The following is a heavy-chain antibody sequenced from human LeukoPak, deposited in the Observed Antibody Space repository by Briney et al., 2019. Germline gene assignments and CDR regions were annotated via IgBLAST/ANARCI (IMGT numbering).Heavy chain of an antibody. CDR2: ISSSSGTI. V-gene: IGHV3-48*02. D-gene: IGHD2-15*01. J-gene: IGHJ4*02. CDR1: GFTFSTYT. Sequence: GGSLRLSCAASGFTFSTYTMNWVRQAPGKGLQWVSYISSSSGTIYYADSVKGRFTISRDNAKNSLFLQMNSLRDEDTAVYYCAKQVVAAPYYFDYWGQGTLVTVSS. CDR3: AKQVVAAPYYFDY.